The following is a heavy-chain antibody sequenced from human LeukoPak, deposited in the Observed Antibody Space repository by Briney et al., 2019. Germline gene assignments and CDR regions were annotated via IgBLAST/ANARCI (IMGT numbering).Heavy chain of an antibody. V-gene: IGHV3-64*01. J-gene: IGHJ4*02. D-gene: IGHD2-2*01. CDR2: ISSNGGST. CDR1: GFTFSNYA. CDR3: AREGEVPAAFDY. Sequence: GGSLRPSCAASGFTFSNYAMHWVRQAPGKGLEYVSAISSNGGSTYYANSVKGRFTISRDNSKNTLYLQIGSLRAEDMAVYYCAREGEVPAAFDYWGQGTLVTVSS.